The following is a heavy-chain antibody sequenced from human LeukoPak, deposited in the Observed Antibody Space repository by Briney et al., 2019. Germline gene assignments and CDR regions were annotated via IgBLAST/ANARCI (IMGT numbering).Heavy chain of an antibody. CDR1: GFTFSSYS. Sequence: GGSLRLSCAASGFTFSSYSMNWVRQAPGKGLEWVSSISSSSSYIYYADSVKGRFTISTDNAKNSLYLQMNSLRAEDTAVYYCARPIAAAGPFDYWGQGTLVTVSS. J-gene: IGHJ4*02. CDR3: ARPIAAAGPFDY. CDR2: ISSSSSYI. D-gene: IGHD6-13*01. V-gene: IGHV3-21*01.